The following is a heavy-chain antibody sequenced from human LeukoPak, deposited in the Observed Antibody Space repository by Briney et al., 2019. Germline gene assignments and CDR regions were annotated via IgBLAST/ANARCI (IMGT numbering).Heavy chain of an antibody. Sequence: GGSLRLSCAASGFTFSSYWMSWVRQAPGKGLEWVANIKQDGSEKYYVDSVKGRFTISRDNAKNSLYLQMNSLRAEDTAVYYCARVNSAYYDNSGYYDLLYYWGQGTLVTVSS. D-gene: IGHD3-22*01. CDR1: GFTFSSYW. J-gene: IGHJ4*02. CDR3: ARVNSAYYDNSGYYDLLYY. CDR2: IKQDGSEK. V-gene: IGHV3-7*01.